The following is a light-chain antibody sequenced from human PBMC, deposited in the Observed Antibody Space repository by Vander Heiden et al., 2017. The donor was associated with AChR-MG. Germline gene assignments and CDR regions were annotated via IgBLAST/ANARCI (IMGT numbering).Light chain of an antibody. CDR1: SSDVGGYDY. CDR2: DVS. V-gene: IGLV2-14*03. J-gene: IGLJ1*01. CDR3: TSYRSSSTPYV. Sequence: QSALTQPASVSGSPGQSITISCTGSSSDVGGYDYVSWYQHHPGEAPKLLIYDVSNRPSGVSNRFSGSKSVNTASLTITGLQAEDEADYYCTSYRSSSTPYVFGTGTKVTVL.